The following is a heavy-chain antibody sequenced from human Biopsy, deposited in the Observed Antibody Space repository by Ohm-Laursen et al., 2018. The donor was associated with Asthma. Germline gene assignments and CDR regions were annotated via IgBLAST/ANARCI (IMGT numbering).Heavy chain of an antibody. D-gene: IGHD4-17*01. CDR3: ASDFPKDYVRYNFQF. V-gene: IGHV1-24*01. Sequence: ASVKVSCKFSGYSLTDLPMHWVRQAPGQGLEWMGGHDHEEGGTVNARRFQGRVTMTEDTSTDTAYMELSSLSSDDTAVYYCASDFPKDYVRYNFQFWGQGTLVTVSS. CDR2: HDHEEGGT. CDR1: GYSLTDLP. J-gene: IGHJ4*02.